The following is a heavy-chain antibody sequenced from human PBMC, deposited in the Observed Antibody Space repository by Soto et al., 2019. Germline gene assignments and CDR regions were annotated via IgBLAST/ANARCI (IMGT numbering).Heavy chain of an antibody. CDR3: ARVRYEESITMIGVVRHDYGMDV. CDR1: GYTFTTYG. Sequence: QVQLVQPGTEVKKPGASVKVSCKASGYTFTTYGISWVRQAPGQGLEWMGWIRGYNGNTKYAQKLQGRVTLTTETSTITAYMELTSLRCDDTAVYYCARVRYEESITMIGVVRHDYGMDVWGQGTTVTVSS. J-gene: IGHJ6*02. D-gene: IGHD3-22*01. CDR2: IRGYNGNT. V-gene: IGHV1-18*01.